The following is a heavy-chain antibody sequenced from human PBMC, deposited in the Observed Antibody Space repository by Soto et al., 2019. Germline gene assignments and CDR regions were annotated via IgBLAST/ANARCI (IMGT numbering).Heavy chain of an antibody. CDR2: IHSSGHT. Sequence: QVQLQESGPGLVKPSETLSLICTVSGGSITNYYWSWIRQPPGKGLEWIGNIHSSGHTMYYPSLNSRVTIAVDTSNDQFFLKRTYVTAADTAVYFWARHVGKWAFDYWGQGTQVTVSS. CDR3: ARHVGKWAFDY. CDR1: GGSITNYY. D-gene: IGHD1-26*01. J-gene: IGHJ4*02. V-gene: IGHV4-59*08.